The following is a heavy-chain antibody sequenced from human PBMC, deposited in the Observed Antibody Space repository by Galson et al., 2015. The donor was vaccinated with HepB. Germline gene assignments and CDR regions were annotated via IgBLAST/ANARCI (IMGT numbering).Heavy chain of an antibody. J-gene: IGHJ5*02. CDR3: ANFPAAGTERWFDP. CDR2: ISGSGGST. Sequence: SLRLSCAASGFTFSSYAMSWVRQAPGKGLEWVSAISGSGGSTYYADSVKGRFTISRDNSKNTLYLQMNSLRAEDTAVYYCANFPAAGTERWFDPWGQGTLVTVSS. D-gene: IGHD6-13*01. CDR1: GFTFSSYA. V-gene: IGHV3-23*01.